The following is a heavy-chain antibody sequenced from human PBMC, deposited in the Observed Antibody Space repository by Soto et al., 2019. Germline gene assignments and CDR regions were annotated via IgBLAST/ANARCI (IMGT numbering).Heavy chain of an antibody. Sequence: GASVKVSCKASGYSFTNYGITWVRQAPGQGLEWMGWISYNGNTNYAQNLQGRVTMTTDTSTNTAYMELRGLSSDDTAVYYCARVEDYLDSSGYNHWGQGTLVTVSS. CDR3: ARVEDYLDSSGYNH. D-gene: IGHD3-22*01. V-gene: IGHV1-18*04. CDR2: ISYNGNT. CDR1: GYSFTNYG. J-gene: IGHJ5*02.